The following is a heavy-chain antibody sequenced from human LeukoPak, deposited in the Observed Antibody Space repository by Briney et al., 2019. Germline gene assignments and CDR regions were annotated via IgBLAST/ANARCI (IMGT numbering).Heavy chain of an antibody. CDR1: GFTPRRFG. CDR3: AKDRLAAAGVRRYFQH. Sequence: GGSLRLSRAHSGFTPRRFGTNWVPATPRKGAEWVSAICVRGGTTDCADSVKGRFTISRDNSKNTLYLQMKSLSAGDTAVFYCAKDRLAAAGVRRYFQHWGQGTLVTVSS. V-gene: IGHV3-23*01. D-gene: IGHD6-13*01. J-gene: IGHJ1*01. CDR2: ICVRGGTT.